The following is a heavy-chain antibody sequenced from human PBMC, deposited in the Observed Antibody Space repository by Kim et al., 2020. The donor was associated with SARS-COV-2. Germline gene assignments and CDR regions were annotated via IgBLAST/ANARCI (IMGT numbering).Heavy chain of an antibody. CDR3: ARHGTNYYDSSGYSAFDY. D-gene: IGHD3-22*01. Sequence: SETLSLTCTVSGGSISSSSYYWGWIRQPPGKGLEWIGSIYYSGSTYYNPSLKSRVTISVDTSKNQFSLKLSSVTAADTAVYYCARHGTNYYDSSGYSAFDYWGQGTLVTVSS. J-gene: IGHJ4*02. V-gene: IGHV4-39*01. CDR1: GGSISSSSYY. CDR2: IYYSGST.